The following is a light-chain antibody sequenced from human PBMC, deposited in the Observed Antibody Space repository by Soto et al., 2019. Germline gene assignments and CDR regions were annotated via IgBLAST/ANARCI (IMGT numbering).Light chain of an antibody. Sequence: QSVLTQPASVSGSPGQSITISCTGTSSDVGSYNLVSWYQQHPGKAPKLMIHEGSKRPSGVSNRFSGSKSGNTASLTISGLQAEDEADYYCSSYAGSSTYVFGTGTKVTVL. J-gene: IGLJ1*01. V-gene: IGLV2-23*01. CDR3: SSYAGSSTYV. CDR2: EGS. CDR1: SSDVGSYNL.